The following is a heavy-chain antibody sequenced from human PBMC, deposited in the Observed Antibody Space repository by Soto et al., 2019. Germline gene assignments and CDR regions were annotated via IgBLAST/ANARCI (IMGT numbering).Heavy chain of an antibody. CDR2: IYHSGST. D-gene: IGHD6-19*01. CDR3: ATAGGLGAVAADY. CDR1: GGSISSGGYS. J-gene: IGHJ4*02. Sequence: QLQLQESGSGLVKPSQTLSLTCAVSGGSISSGGYSWSWIRQPPGKGLEWIGYIYHSGSTYYNPSPNSRVTISVDRSKSQFSRKLSSVTAADTAVYYCATAGGLGAVAADYWGQGTLVTVSS. V-gene: IGHV4-30-2*01.